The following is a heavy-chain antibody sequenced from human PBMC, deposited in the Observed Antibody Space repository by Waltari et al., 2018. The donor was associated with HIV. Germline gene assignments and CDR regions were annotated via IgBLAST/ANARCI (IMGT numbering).Heavy chain of an antibody. J-gene: IGHJ4*02. Sequence: EVQLVESGGGLVQPGGSLRLSCAASGFTLSNYTMNWVRKDPGKGLEWVSYISRSSSSIFYADSVKGRFTISRDNAKNSLYLQMNSLRVEDTAVYYCARDINGGWGYWGQGTLVTVAS. V-gene: IGHV3-48*01. D-gene: IGHD7-27*01. CDR1: GFTLSNYT. CDR2: ISRSSSSI. CDR3: ARDINGGWGY.